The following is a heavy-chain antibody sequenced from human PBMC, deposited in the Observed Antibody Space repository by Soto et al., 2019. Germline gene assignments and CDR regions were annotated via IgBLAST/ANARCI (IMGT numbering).Heavy chain of an antibody. CDR3: AKERGYCSSEKCYYYGMDV. V-gene: IGHV3-30*18. D-gene: IGHD2-2*01. J-gene: IGHJ6*02. Sequence: QVQLVESGGGVVQPERSLRLSCTASGFSFSSYGMHWVRQAPGKGPEWVAVLSFDGRDKYYADSVKGRFTISRDNSKSTLYLEMNSLRAEDTALYFCAKERGYCSSEKCYYYGMDVWGQGTTVIVSS. CDR1: GFSFSSYG. CDR2: LSFDGRDK.